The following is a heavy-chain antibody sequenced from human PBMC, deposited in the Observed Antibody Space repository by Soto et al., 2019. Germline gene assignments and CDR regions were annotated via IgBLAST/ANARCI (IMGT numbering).Heavy chain of an antibody. J-gene: IGHJ6*02. V-gene: IGHV3-23*01. D-gene: IGHD2-15*01. CDR1: GFTFSSYA. CDR3: AKFIEDDHSGGGYYYYGMDV. Sequence: GGSLRLSCAASGFTFSSYAMSWVRQAPGKGLEWVSAISGSGGSTYYADSVKGRFTISRDNSKNTLYLQMNSLRAEDTAVYYFAKFIEDDHSGGGYYYYGMDVWGQGTTVTVSS. CDR2: ISGSGGST.